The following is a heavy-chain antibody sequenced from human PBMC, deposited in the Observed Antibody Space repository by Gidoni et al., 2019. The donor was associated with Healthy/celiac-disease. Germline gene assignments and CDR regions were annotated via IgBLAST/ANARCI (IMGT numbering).Heavy chain of an antibody. V-gene: IGHV1-2*02. CDR1: GYTFTGYC. J-gene: IGHJ5*02. CDR2: INPNSGGT. CDR3: ARGDYYDNSGYTSHEVNWFDP. D-gene: IGHD3-22*01. Sequence: QVQLVQSGAAVTKPGASVKVSCKASGYTFTGYCMSWVRQAPGQGLEWMGWINPNSGGTNYAQKFQGRLTMTRDTSISTAYMELKSVRSDDTTGNYCARGDYYDNSGYTSHEVNWFDPWGQGTLVTVSA.